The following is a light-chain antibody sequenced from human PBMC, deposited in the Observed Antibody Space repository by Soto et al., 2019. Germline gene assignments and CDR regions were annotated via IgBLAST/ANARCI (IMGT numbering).Light chain of an antibody. CDR3: CSYAGSYTWV. CDR1: SSDVGGYNY. V-gene: IGLV2-11*01. Sequence: QSALTQPRSVSGSPGQSVTISCTGNSSDVGGYNYVSWYQQHPGKAPKLMIYDVSKWPSGVPDRFSGSKSGNTASLTIHGLQAEDEADYYCCSYAGSYTWVFGGGTKLTVL. J-gene: IGLJ3*02. CDR2: DVS.